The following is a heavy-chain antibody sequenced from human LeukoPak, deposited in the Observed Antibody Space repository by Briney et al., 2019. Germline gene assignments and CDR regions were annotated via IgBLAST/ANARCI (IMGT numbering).Heavy chain of an antibody. D-gene: IGHD4-11*01. Sequence: GGSLRLSCAASGFTFSSYAMHWVRQAPGKGLEWVAVISYDGSNKYYADSVKGRFTISRHNSKNTLYLQMNSLRAEDTAVYYCARDPSNYGDYYYGMDVWGQGTTVTVSS. CDR2: ISYDGSNK. CDR3: ARDPSNYGDYYYGMDV. J-gene: IGHJ6*02. V-gene: IGHV3-30-3*01. CDR1: GFTFSSYA.